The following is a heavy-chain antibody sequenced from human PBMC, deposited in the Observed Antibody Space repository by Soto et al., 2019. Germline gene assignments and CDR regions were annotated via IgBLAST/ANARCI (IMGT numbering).Heavy chain of an antibody. CDR1: GGTFSSYA. D-gene: IGHD3-22*01. J-gene: IGHJ4*02. V-gene: IGHV1-69*12. CDR3: ARDPGRYYDSSGPPEGY. Sequence: QVQLVQSGAEVKKPGSSVKVSCKASGGTFSSYAISWVRQAPGQGLEWMGGIIPIFGTANYAQKFQGRVTITADESTSTAYMELSSLRSEDTAVYYCARDPGRYYDSSGPPEGYWGQGTLVTVSS. CDR2: IIPIFGTA.